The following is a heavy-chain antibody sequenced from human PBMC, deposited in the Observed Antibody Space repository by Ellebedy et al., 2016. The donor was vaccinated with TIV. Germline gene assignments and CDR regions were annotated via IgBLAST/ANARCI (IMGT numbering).Heavy chain of an antibody. CDR2: IYYNANT. V-gene: IGHV4-39*01. CDR3: ARQGARGYSYWTIDD. CDR1: GDSISSSSYY. J-gene: IGHJ4*02. Sequence: MPSETLSLTCTVSGDSISSSSYYWGWIRQPPGQGLEWIGSIYYNANTYYNPSLRSRVSLSIDTSKNQFSLKLTSVTAADTAVYYCARQGARGYSYWTIDDWGQGNLVTVSS. D-gene: IGHD5-18*01.